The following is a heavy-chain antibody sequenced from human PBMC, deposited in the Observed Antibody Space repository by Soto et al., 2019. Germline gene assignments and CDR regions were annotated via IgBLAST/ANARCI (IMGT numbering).Heavy chain of an antibody. V-gene: IGHV4-59*08. Sequence: QVQLHESGPGLVKPSETLSLTCTVSGGSISSYYWSWIRQPPGKGLEWIGYIYYSGSTNYNPSLKSRVTISVATPKNHSSLKLSSVTAADTAVYYCARGSTGYSSSWYRYWGQGTLVTVSS. D-gene: IGHD6-13*01. CDR2: IYYSGST. CDR3: ARGSTGYSSSWYRY. J-gene: IGHJ4*02. CDR1: GGSISSYY.